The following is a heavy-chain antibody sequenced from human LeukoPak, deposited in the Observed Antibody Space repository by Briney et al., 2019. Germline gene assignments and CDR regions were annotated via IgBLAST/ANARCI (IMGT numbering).Heavy chain of an antibody. Sequence: GGSLRLSSAASGFTFSSYAMSWVRQALGKGLEWVSPISGSGGSTYYADSVKGRFTISRDNSKNTLYLQMNSLRAGDTAVYYCANLPSSSHRFDYWGQGTLVTVSS. CDR2: ISGSGGST. D-gene: IGHD6-6*01. CDR1: GFTFSSYA. CDR3: ANLPSSSHRFDY. J-gene: IGHJ4*02. V-gene: IGHV3-23*01.